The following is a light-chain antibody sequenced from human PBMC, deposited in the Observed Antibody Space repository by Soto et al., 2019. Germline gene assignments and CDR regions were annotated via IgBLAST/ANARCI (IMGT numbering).Light chain of an antibody. CDR1: NSDVGIYDF. CDR2: EVS. CDR3: ISYTSDDVRYV. J-gene: IGLJ1*01. Sequence: QSVLTQPASVSGTPGQSITISCTGSNSDVGIYDFVSWYQHHPGRGPKLIVSEVSHRPSGVSNRFSGSKSGNTASLTISGLQSEDEADYYCISYTSDDVRYVFGTGTKVTV. V-gene: IGLV2-14*01.